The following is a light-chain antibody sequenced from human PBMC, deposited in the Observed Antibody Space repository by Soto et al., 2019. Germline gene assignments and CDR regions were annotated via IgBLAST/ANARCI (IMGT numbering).Light chain of an antibody. CDR2: WAS. CDR3: QQYGSTPPT. V-gene: IGKV4-1*01. J-gene: IGKJ2*01. CDR1: QSVLYSSNNKNY. Sequence: DIVMTQSPDSLAVSLGERATINCKSSQSVLYSSNNKNYLACYQQSPGQPPKLLIYWASTRESGVPDRFSGSGSGTAFHLTITIRQADDVAVDHRQQYGSTPPTLGQGPKLEFK.